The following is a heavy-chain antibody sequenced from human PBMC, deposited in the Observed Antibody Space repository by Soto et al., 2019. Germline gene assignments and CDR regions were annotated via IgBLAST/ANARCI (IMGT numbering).Heavy chain of an antibody. Sequence: LQLQESGSGLVRPSQTLSLTCAVSVGSISSGGYSWSWIRQPPEEGLEWIGYIYHSGSTYYNPSIKGRVTLPVDRSNNQFSLKLSSVTAADTAVYYCARGVGATTFDYWGQGTLVTVSS. J-gene: IGHJ4*02. CDR2: IYHSGST. CDR1: VGSISSGGYS. CDR3: ARGVGATTFDY. D-gene: IGHD1-26*01. V-gene: IGHV4-30-2*01.